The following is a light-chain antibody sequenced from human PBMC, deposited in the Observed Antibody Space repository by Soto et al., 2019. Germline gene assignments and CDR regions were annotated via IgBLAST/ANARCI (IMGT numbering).Light chain of an antibody. CDR2: EVS. Sequence: QSALTQPASVSGSPGQSITISCTVTSSHSGGYNYVTWYQKHPGKAPKLMIYEVSNRTSGVSNLFSGSKSGNTASLIISGIQAEDVAVSYCVTYTSRSTRVFGGGTKLTVL. V-gene: IGLV2-14*01. CDR3: VTYTSRSTRV. J-gene: IGLJ3*02. CDR1: SSHSGGYNY.